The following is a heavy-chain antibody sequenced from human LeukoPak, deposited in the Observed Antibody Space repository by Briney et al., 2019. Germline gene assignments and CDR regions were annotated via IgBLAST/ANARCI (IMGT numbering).Heavy chain of an antibody. V-gene: IGHV3-23*01. CDR2: TSGSGGST. CDR3: AKGFRVYYYDSSGYYFDY. D-gene: IGHD3-22*01. Sequence: GGSLRLSCAASGFTFSSYAMSWVRQAPGKGLEWVSATSGSGGSTYYADSVKGRFTISRDNSKNTLYLQMNSLRAEDTAVYYCAKGFRVYYYDSSGYYFDYWGQGTLVTVSS. J-gene: IGHJ4*02. CDR1: GFTFSSYA.